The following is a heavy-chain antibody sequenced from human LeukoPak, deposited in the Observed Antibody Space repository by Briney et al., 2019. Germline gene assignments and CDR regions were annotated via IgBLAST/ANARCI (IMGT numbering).Heavy chain of an antibody. CDR1: GGSISSGGYY. Sequence: SEALSLTCTVSGGSISSGGYYWSWIRQHPGKGLEWIGYIYYSGSTYYNPSLKSRVTISVDTSKNQFSLKLSSVTAADTAVYYCARVCVEIVVVPAAIIFDYWGQGTLVTVSS. J-gene: IGHJ4*02. CDR3: ARVCVEIVVVPAAIIFDY. D-gene: IGHD2-2*01. CDR2: IYYSGST. V-gene: IGHV4-31*03.